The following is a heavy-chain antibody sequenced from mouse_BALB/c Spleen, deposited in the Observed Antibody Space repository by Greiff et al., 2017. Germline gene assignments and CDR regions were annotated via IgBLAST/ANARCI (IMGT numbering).Heavy chain of an antibody. CDR2: IDPSDSET. J-gene: IGHJ4*01. CDR1: GYSFTSYW. V-gene: IGHV1S126*01. CDR3: ARRGLRRAMDY. Sequence: VQLQESGPQLVRPGASVKISCKASGYSFTSYWMHWVKQRPGQGLEWIGMIDPSDSETRLNQKFKDKATLTVDKSSSTAYMQLSSPTSEDSAVYYCARRGLRRAMDYWGQGTSVTVSS. D-gene: IGHD2-4*01.